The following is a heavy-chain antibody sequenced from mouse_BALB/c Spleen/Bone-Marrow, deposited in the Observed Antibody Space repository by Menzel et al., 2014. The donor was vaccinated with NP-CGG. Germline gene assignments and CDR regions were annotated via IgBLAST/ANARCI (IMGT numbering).Heavy chain of an antibody. J-gene: IGHJ1*01. CDR2: INNNGGST. CDR1: GFTFSSYG. V-gene: IGHV5-6-3*01. Sequence: EVKLMESGGGLVQPGGSLKLPCVASGFTFSSYGMSWVRQTPDKRLELVATINNNGGSTYYPDSVKGQFTISRDNAKNTLYLQMSSLKSEDTAMYYCARVYGWYFDVWGAGTTVTVSS. CDR3: ARVYGWYFDV. D-gene: IGHD1-1*01.